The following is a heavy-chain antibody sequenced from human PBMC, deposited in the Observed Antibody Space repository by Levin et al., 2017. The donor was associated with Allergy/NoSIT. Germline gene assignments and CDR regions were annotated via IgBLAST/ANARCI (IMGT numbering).Heavy chain of an antibody. CDR2: MYYSGRT. CDR1: GGSVSGGGYY. CDR3: ARSSGTGPPIDP. D-gene: IGHD3-10*01. V-gene: IGHV4-31*03. Sequence: KPSETLSLTCTVSGGSVSGGGYYWSWVRQHSGKGLEWIATMYYSGRTYYNPSLESRVSMSLDTVKNQFSLTLSSVTAADTAVYYCARSSGTGPPIDPWGQGALVTVSS. J-gene: IGHJ5*02.